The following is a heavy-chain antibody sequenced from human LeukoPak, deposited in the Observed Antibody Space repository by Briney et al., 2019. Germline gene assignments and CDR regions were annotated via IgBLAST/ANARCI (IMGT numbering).Heavy chain of an antibody. CDR2: INPNSGGT. Sequence: ASVKVSCKASGYTFTGYYMHWVRQAPGQGLEWMGWINPNSGGTNYAQKFQGRVTMTRQTSISTAYMELSRLRSDDTAVYYCARGSKIWGSSQDYWGQGTLVTVSS. CDR3: ARGSKIWGSSQDY. V-gene: IGHV1-2*02. D-gene: IGHD7-27*01. CDR1: GYTFTGYY. J-gene: IGHJ4*02.